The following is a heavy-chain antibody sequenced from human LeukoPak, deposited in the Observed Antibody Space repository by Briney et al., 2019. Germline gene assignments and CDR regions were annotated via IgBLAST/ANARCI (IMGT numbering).Heavy chain of an antibody. Sequence: PSETLSLTCTVSGGYSISSGPYYWGWIRQPPGKGLEWIGSIYDSGTTYFNPSLKSRVTISVDTSKNQFSLKLSSVTAADTAVYYCARHVHYDFWSGRSRGYYFDYWGQGTLVTVSS. CDR2: IYDSGTT. D-gene: IGHD3-3*01. J-gene: IGHJ4*02. CDR3: ARHVHYDFWSGRSRGYYFDY. V-gene: IGHV4-39*01. CDR1: GGYSISSGPYY.